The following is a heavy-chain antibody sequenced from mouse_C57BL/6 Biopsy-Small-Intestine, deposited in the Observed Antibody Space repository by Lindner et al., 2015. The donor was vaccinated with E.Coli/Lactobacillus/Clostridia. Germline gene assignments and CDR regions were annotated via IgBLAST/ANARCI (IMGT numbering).Heavy chain of an antibody. CDR3: ARRDYGYPYYAMDY. J-gene: IGHJ4*01. D-gene: IGHD2-2*01. CDR1: GYTFTGYW. CDR2: ILPGSGRT. Sequence: VQLQESGAELMKPGASVKLSCKATGYTFTGYWIKWVKQRPGHGLEWIGEILPGSGRTNYNEKFKDKATFTADTSSNTAHMQLSSLTIEDSAIYYCARRDYGYPYYAMDYWGQGTSVTVSS. V-gene: IGHV1-9*01.